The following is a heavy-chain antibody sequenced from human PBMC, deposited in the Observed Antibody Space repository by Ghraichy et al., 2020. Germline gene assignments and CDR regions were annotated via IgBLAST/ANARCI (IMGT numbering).Heavy chain of an antibody. V-gene: IGHV3-48*04. CDR2: ISSSSSTI. D-gene: IGHD3-3*01. Sequence: GESLNISCAASGFTFSSYKMNWVRQAPGKGLEWVSYISSSSSTIYYADSVKGRFTISRDNAKNSLYLQMNSLRAEDTAVYYCARDGLRFLEWLGYFDYWGQGTLVTVSS. J-gene: IGHJ4*02. CDR1: GFTFSSYK. CDR3: ARDGLRFLEWLGYFDY.